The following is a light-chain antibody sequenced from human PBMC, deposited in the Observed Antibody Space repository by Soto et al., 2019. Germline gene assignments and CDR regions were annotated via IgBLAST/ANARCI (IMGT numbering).Light chain of an antibody. CDR2: DAS. J-gene: IGKJ5*01. V-gene: IGKV1-5*01. CDR1: QNISTW. Sequence: IQLTQSPSTLSSSLGDRGTLTCQASQNISTWLAWFQQKPGKAPNLLSYDASSLQSGVPSRFSGSGSGTQFTLTISSLQPDDFETYFCQQYNSYSITFGQGTRLEIK. CDR3: QQYNSYSIT.